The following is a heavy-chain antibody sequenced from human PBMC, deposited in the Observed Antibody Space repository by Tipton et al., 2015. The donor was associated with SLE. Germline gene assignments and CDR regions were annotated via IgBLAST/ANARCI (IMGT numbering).Heavy chain of an antibody. J-gene: IGHJ3*02. Sequence: TLSLTCTVSGGSISSGGYYWSWIRQHPGKGLEWIGYIYYSGSTYYNPSLKSRLTISVDKSKNQFSLKLSSVTAADTAVYYCAREDSSSDAFDIWGQGTMVTVSS. CDR1: GGSISSGGYY. V-gene: IGHV4-31*03. CDR3: AREDSSSDAFDI. D-gene: IGHD6-6*01. CDR2: IYYSGST.